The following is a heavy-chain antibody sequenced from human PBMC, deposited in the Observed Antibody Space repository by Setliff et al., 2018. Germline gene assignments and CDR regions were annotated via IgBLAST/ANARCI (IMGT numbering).Heavy chain of an antibody. CDR3: AREGGDDSKWYNNDMDV. CDR1: GFTFSSHW. J-gene: IGHJ6*02. CDR2: IKQDGSEK. Sequence: PGGSLRLSCAASGFTFSSHWVHWVRQAPGKGLQWVGNIKQDGSEKYYVDSVKGRFTISRDNAKNSLYLQMNSLRVEDTAVYYCAREGGDDSKWYNNDMDVWGQGTTVTVSS. V-gene: IGHV3-7*01. D-gene: IGHD3-16*01.